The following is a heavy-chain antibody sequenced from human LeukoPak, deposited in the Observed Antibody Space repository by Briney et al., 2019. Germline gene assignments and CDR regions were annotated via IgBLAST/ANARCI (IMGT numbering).Heavy chain of an antibody. CDR2: IKQDGSEK. D-gene: IGHD6-6*01. Sequence: GGSLRLSCAASGFTFSSYWMSWVRQAPGKGLEWVANIKQDGSEKYYVDSVKGRFTISRDNAKNSLYLQMNSLRAEDTAVYYCARERSSSSSFFDYWGQRTLVTVSS. CDR3: ARERSSSSSFFDY. CDR1: GFTFSSYW. J-gene: IGHJ4*02. V-gene: IGHV3-7*01.